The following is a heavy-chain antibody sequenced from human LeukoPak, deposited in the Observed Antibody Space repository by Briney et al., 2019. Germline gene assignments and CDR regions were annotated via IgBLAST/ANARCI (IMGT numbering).Heavy chain of an antibody. J-gene: IGHJ6*03. CDR3: ARDVGLRSYYYYYYYMDV. V-gene: IGHV4-59*01. CDR2: IYYTGST. D-gene: IGHD3/OR15-3a*01. Sequence: SETLSLTCTVSGGSISTYYWSWIRQPPGKGLEWIGYIYYTGSTNYNPSLKSRVTISVDTSKNQFSLKLSSVTAADTAVYYCARDVGLRSYYYYYYYMDVWGKGTTVTISS. CDR1: GGSISTYY.